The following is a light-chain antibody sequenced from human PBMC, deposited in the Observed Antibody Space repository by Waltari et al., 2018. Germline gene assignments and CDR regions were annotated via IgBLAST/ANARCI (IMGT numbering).Light chain of an antibody. Sequence: EIVMTQSPATLSVSPGERATLSCRASQSVSSNLAWYQQKPGQAPRLLIFGASTRATDIPARFSGSGSGTEFTLTISSLQSEDFAVYYCLQYNDWPPWTFGQGTKVESK. CDR3: LQYNDWPPWT. CDR2: GAS. J-gene: IGKJ1*01. V-gene: IGKV3-15*01. CDR1: QSVSSN.